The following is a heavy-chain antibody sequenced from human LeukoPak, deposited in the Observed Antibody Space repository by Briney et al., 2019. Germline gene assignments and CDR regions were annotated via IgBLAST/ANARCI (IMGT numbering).Heavy chain of an antibody. V-gene: IGHV1-69*13. D-gene: IGHD3-16*02. CDR3: ARENYDYVWGSYRRNWFDP. J-gene: IGHJ5*02. CDR1: GGTFSSYA. CDR2: IIPIFGTA. Sequence: ASVKVSCKASGGTFSSYAISWVRQAPGQGLEWMGGIIPIFGTANYAQKFQGRVTITADESTSTAYMELSSLRSEDTAVYYCARENYDYVWGSYRRNWFDPWGQGTLVTVSS.